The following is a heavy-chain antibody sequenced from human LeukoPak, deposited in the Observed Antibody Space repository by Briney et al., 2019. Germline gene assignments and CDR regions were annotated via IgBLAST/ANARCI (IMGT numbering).Heavy chain of an antibody. CDR1: GYTFTDYY. CDR3: ARVSSSGDYYDN. Sequence: ASVKFSCKASGYTFTDYYMHWVRQAPGQGLEWMGWINPYGGGTNYAQKFQGRVTMTTDTSISTAYMELGGLRYDDTAVYYCARVSSSGDYYDNWGQGTLVTVSS. J-gene: IGHJ4*02. V-gene: IGHV1-2*02. D-gene: IGHD3-10*01. CDR2: INPYGGGT.